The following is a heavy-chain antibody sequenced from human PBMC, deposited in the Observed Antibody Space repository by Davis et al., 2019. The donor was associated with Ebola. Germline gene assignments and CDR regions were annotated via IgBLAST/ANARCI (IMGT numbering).Heavy chain of an antibody. Sequence: AASVKVSCKASGYTFTSYYMHWVRQAPGQGLEWMGIINPSGGSTSYAQKFQGRVTMTRDTSISTAYMELSRLRSDDTAVYYCARDRGYCSGGSCLGILDYWGQGTLVTVSS. J-gene: IGHJ4*02. CDR3: ARDRGYCSGGSCLGILDY. CDR2: INPSGGST. V-gene: IGHV1-46*01. D-gene: IGHD2-15*01. CDR1: GYTFTSYY.